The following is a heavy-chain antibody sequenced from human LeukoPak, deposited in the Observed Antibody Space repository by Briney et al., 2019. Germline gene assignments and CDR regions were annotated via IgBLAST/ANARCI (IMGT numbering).Heavy chain of an antibody. CDR3: VRELSTSSTAFDV. Sequence: PSETLSLTCAVYGGSLSDYYWSWVRLPPGKGLEWIGETNQNRKSTNYNPSLKSRVTISVDTSKNQFSLKLTSVTAADTAVYYCVRELSTSSTAFDVCGQGTKVTVSS. CDR2: TNQNRKST. V-gene: IGHV4-34*01. CDR1: GGSLSDYY. D-gene: IGHD6-6*01. J-gene: IGHJ3*01.